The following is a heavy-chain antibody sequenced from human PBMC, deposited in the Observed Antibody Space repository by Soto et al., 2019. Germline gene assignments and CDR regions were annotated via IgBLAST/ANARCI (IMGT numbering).Heavy chain of an antibody. D-gene: IGHD3-22*01. CDR2: IYYSGGT. CDR1: GGSISSGDYY. J-gene: IGHJ4*02. CDR3: AREGPYSEGYFVPHY. Sequence: PSETLSLTCTVSGGSISSGDYYWSWIRQPPGKGLEWIGYIYYSGGTYYNPSLKSRLIISVDTSKNQFSLRLSSVTAADTAVYYCAREGPYSEGYFVPHYWGQGTLVTVSS. V-gene: IGHV4-30-4*01.